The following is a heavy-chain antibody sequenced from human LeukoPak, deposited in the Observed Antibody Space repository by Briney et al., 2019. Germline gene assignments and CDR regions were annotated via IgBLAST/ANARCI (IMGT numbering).Heavy chain of an antibody. J-gene: IGHJ4*02. V-gene: IGHV3-23*01. D-gene: IGHD3-10*01. CDR1: GFTFSSYA. CDR3: AKAIGGWGLTNFYYFDD. Sequence: GGSLRLSRAASGFTFSSYAMSWVRHPPGKWREFVSAISGSGGTIYYADSVKGRFSISRYNSKDTLYLQMDTVRAEDTAVYYCAKAIGGWGLTNFYYFDDWGQGTTVTVSS. CDR2: ISGSGGTI.